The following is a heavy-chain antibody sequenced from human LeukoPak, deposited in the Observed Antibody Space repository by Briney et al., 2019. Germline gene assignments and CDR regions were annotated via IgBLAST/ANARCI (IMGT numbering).Heavy chain of an antibody. J-gene: IGHJ3*02. D-gene: IGHD3-3*01. V-gene: IGHV4-59*01. CDR2: IYYSGST. CDR3: ARDPLIFAFDI. Sequence: SETLSLTCTVSGASINSYYRSWIRQPPGKGLEWIGYIYYSGSTNYNPSLKSRVTISVDTSKNQFSLKLNSVTAADTAVYYCARDPLIFAFDIWGQGTMVTVSS. CDR1: GASINSYY.